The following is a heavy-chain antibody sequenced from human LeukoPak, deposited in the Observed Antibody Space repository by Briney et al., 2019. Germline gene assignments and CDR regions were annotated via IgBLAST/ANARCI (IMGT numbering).Heavy chain of an antibody. Sequence: SETLSLTCTVSGGSISSYYWSWIRQPPGKGLEWIGYIYYSGSTNYNPSLKSRVTISVDTSKNQFSLKLSSVTAADTAVYYCARGRWLRGGYFDYWGQGTLVTVSS. CDR1: GGSISSYY. J-gene: IGHJ4*02. V-gene: IGHV4-59*12. D-gene: IGHD5-24*01. CDR2: IYYSGST. CDR3: ARGRWLRGGYFDY.